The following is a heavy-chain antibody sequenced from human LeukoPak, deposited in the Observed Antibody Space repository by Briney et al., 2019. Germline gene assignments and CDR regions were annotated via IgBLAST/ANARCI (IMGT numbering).Heavy chain of an antibody. CDR1: GFTFSSYS. CDR3: ARARGMTAAGFPAECFQH. V-gene: IGHV3-48*02. D-gene: IGHD6-13*01. J-gene: IGHJ1*01. CDR2: ISSSSSTI. Sequence: PGGSLRLSCAASGFTFSSYSMNWVRQAPGKGLEWVSYISSSSSTIYYADSVKGRLTISRDNAKNTLYVQMNSLRDEDTAVYYCARARGMTAAGFPAECFQHWGQGTLVTVSS.